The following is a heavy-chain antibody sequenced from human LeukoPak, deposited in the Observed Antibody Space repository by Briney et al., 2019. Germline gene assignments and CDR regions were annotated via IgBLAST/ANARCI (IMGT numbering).Heavy chain of an antibody. J-gene: IGHJ2*01. CDR3: ATSGSYWEAADWYFDL. Sequence: GASVKVSCKASGYTFTSYGISWVRQAPGQGLEWMGWISAYNGNTNYAQKLQGRVTMTTDTSTSTAYMELRSLRSDDTAVYYCATSGSYWEAADWYFDLWGRGTLVTVFS. V-gene: IGHV1-18*01. CDR2: ISAYNGNT. D-gene: IGHD1-26*01. CDR1: GYTFTSYG.